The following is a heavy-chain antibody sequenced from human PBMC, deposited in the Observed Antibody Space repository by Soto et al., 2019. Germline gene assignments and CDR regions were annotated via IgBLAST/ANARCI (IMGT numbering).Heavy chain of an antibody. D-gene: IGHD4-17*01. Sequence: EVQLVESGGGLVQPGGSLRLSCAASGFTFSSYSMNWVRQAPGKGLEWVSYISSSSSTIYYADSVKGRFTISRDNAKNSLYLQMNSLRAEDTAVYYCAIRVTTYWYFDLWGRGTLVTVSS. J-gene: IGHJ2*01. CDR3: AIRVTTYWYFDL. CDR1: GFTFSSYS. CDR2: ISSSSSTI. V-gene: IGHV3-48*01.